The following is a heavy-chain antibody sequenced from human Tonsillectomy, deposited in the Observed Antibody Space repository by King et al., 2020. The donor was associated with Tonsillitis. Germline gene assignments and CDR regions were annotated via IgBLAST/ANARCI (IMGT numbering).Heavy chain of an antibody. CDR2: IYPGDSDT. CDR3: ARREKEWYSFDY. D-gene: IGHD3-3*01. CDR1: GYSFTSYW. J-gene: IGHJ4*02. V-gene: IGHV5-51*01. Sequence: VQLVESGAEVKKPGESLKISCKGSGYSFTSYWIGWVRQMPGKGLECRGIIYPGDSDTRYSPSFQGQSTRSADKSISTAYLQWSSLKASDTAMYYCARREKEWYSFDYWGQGTLVTVSS.